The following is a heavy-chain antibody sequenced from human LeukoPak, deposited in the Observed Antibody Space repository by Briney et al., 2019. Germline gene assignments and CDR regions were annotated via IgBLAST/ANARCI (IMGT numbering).Heavy chain of an antibody. Sequence: GGSLRLSCAASGFTFSSYGMHWVRQAPGKGLEWVAVISYDGSNKYYADSVKGRFTISRDNSKNTLYLQMNSLRAEDTAVYYRAKDGNDILTGYLFDYWGQGTLVTVSS. V-gene: IGHV3-30*18. J-gene: IGHJ4*02. CDR2: ISYDGSNK. CDR3: AKDGNDILTGYLFDY. CDR1: GFTFSSYG. D-gene: IGHD3-9*01.